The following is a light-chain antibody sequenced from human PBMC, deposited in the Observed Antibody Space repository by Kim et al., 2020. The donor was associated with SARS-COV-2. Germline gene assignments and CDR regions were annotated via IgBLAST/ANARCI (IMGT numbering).Light chain of an antibody. V-gene: IGKV1-5*03. CDR3: KQYYSVTWT. J-gene: IGKJ2*02. CDR2: KAS. CDR1: QFIKSW. Sequence: DIQMTQSPSTLSASVGDRVTITCRASQFIKSWVAWYQQRPGEAPKVLIYKASILEFGVPSRFSGSVSGTEFTLTINGLQPDDFAVYFCKQYYSVTWTFGQGTKLEI.